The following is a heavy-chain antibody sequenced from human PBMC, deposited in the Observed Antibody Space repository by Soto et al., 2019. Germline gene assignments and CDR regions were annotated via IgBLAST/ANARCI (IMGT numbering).Heavy chain of an antibody. Sequence: SLRLSCAASGFTFSKYDMHWVRQLTGKGLEWVSSIGTGDDTYSSGSVKGRFTTSRENAKNSMYLQMNSLRVGDTAVYYCARGRYFEENSRYAEGYFDYWGRATLVTVS. D-gene: IGHD3-16*01. CDR1: GFTFSKYD. V-gene: IGHV3-13*01. J-gene: IGHJ4*02. CDR3: ARGRYFEENSRYAEGYFDY. CDR2: IGTGDDT.